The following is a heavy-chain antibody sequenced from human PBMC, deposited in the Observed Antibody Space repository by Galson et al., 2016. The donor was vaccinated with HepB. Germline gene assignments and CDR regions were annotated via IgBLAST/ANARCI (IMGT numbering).Heavy chain of an antibody. CDR1: GGTISNYF. Sequence: SVKVSCKASGGTISNYFISWVRQAPGQGLEWMGGILPIFATANYAQKLQGRVTITADESTTTAYMELSSLRSEDTAVYYCARDRDSSGLIDYWGQGTLVTVSS. V-gene: IGHV1-69*13. J-gene: IGHJ4*02. CDR2: ILPIFATA. CDR3: ARDRDSSGLIDY. D-gene: IGHD6-19*01.